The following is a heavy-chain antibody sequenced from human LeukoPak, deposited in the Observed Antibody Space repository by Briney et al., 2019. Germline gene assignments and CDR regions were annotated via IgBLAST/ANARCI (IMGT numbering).Heavy chain of an antibody. J-gene: IGHJ6*02. D-gene: IGHD6-13*01. CDR2: IYTSGST. Sequence: SETLSLTCTVSGGSISSYYWSWIRQPAGKGLEWIGRIYTSGSTNYNPSLKSRVTISVDTSKNQFSLKLSSVTAADTAVYYCARLPIAAAGRPLYYYYYYGMDVWGQGTTVTVSS. V-gene: IGHV4-4*07. CDR3: ARLPIAAAGRPLYYYYYYGMDV. CDR1: GGSISSYY.